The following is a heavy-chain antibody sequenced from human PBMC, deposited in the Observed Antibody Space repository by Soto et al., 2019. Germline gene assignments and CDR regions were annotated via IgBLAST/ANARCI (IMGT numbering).Heavy chain of an antibody. D-gene: IGHD5-18*01. CDR1: GFTFGDYA. J-gene: IGHJ6*02. Sequence: GGSLRLSCTASGFTFGDYAMSWFRQAPGKGLDWVGFIRSKAYGGTTEYAASVKGRFTISRDDSKSIAYLQMNSLKTEDTAVYYCTRDRIQLWHYYYYGMDVWGQGTTVTVSS. V-gene: IGHV3-49*03. CDR3: TRDRIQLWHYYYYGMDV. CDR2: IRSKAYGGTT.